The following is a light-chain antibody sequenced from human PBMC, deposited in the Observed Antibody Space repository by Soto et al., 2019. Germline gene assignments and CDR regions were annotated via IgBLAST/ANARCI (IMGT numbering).Light chain of an antibody. CDR1: ESVTSSC. V-gene: IGKV3-20*01. CDR3: QQCGGSPLFS. Sequence: EIVLTQSPDTLSLSPGERATPSCTASESVTSSCLAWYQRKPGQAPRLLIHTTSTRATDIPDRFSGSGSGTDFTLTISRLEPEDFAVYYCQQCGGSPLFSFGPGTRVDI. CDR2: TTS. J-gene: IGKJ3*01.